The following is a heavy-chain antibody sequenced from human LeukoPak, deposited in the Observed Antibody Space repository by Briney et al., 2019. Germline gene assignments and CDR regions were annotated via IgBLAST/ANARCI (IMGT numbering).Heavy chain of an antibody. CDR3: ARGDIAATGTPFDN. V-gene: IGHV4-34*01. D-gene: IGHD6-13*01. CDR2: INHSGST. CDR1: GGSISSYY. Sequence: SETLSLTCTVSGGSISSYYWSWIRQPPGKGLEWIGEINHSGSTSHNPSLKSRVTISVDTSKNQFSLKLSSVTAADTAVYYCARGDIAATGTPFDNWGQGTLVTVSS. J-gene: IGHJ4*02.